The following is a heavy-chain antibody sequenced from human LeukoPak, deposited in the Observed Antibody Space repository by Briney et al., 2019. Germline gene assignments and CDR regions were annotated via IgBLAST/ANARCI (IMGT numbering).Heavy chain of an antibody. CDR3: ARDSADYGDYDY. CDR2: INPSGGST. D-gene: IGHD4-17*01. J-gene: IGHJ4*02. CDR1: GYTFTSYF. Sequence: ASVKVSCKASGYTFTSYFMHWVRPAPGQGLDWMGIINPSGGSTSYAQKFQGRVTMTRDTSTSTVYMELSSLRSEDTAVYYCARDSADYGDYDYWGQGTLVTVSS. V-gene: IGHV1-46*01.